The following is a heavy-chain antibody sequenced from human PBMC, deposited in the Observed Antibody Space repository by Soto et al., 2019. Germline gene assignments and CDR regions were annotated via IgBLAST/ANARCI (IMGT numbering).Heavy chain of an antibody. J-gene: IGHJ4*02. CDR3: AKDPSKWLLRSFDY. V-gene: IGHV3-30*18. Sequence: AGGSLRLSCAASGFSFSSYGMHWVRQAPGKGLEWVAVISYDGGNKYYADSVKGRFTTSRDNSKNTLYLQMNSLRPEDTAVYYCAKDPSKWLLRSFDYWGQGTLVTVSS. CDR2: ISYDGGNK. D-gene: IGHD3-22*01. CDR1: GFSFSSYG.